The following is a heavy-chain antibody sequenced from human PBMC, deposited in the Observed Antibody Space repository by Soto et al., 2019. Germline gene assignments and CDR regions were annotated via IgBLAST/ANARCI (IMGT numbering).Heavy chain of an antibody. CDR2: ISYDGSNK. V-gene: IGHV3-30*18. J-gene: IGHJ6*02. D-gene: IGHD2-15*01. CDR1: GFTFSSYG. CDR3: AKLPDLRYPRYYYYGMDV. Sequence: GGSLRLSCAASGFTFSSYGMHWVRQAPGKGLEWVAVISYDGSNKYYADSVKGRFTISRDNSKNTLYLQMNSLRAEDTAVYYCAKLPDLRYPRYYYYGMDVWGQGTTVTVSS.